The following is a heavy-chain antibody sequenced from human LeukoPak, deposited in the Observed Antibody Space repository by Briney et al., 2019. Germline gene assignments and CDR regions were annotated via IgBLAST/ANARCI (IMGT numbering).Heavy chain of an antibody. CDR1: GGSFSGYY. D-gene: IGHD2-2*02. J-gene: IGHJ6*02. Sequence: PSETLSLACAVYGGSFSGYYWSWIRQPPGKGLEWIGEINHSGSTNYNPSLKSRVTISVDTSKNQFSLKLSSVTAADTAVYYCARGGGKVYCSSTSCYIYYYGMDVWGQGTTVTVSS. V-gene: IGHV4-34*01. CDR3: ARGGGKVYCSSTSCYIYYYGMDV. CDR2: INHSGST.